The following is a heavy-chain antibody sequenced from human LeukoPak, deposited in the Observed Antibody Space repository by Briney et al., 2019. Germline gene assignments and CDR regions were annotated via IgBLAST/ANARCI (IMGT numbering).Heavy chain of an antibody. CDR2: IYYSGST. Sequence: PSETLSLTCTVSGGSVNSGSYYWNWIRQPPGKGLEWIGYIYYSGSTNYNPSLKSRVTISVDTSKNQFSLKLSSVTAADTAVYYCARTKVTNYGMDVWGQGTTVTVSS. D-gene: IGHD4-17*01. CDR3: ARTKVTNYGMDV. CDR1: GGSVNSGSYY. J-gene: IGHJ6*02. V-gene: IGHV4-61*01.